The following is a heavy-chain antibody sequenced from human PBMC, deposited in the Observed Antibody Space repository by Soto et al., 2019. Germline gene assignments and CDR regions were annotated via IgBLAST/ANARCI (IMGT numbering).Heavy chain of an antibody. D-gene: IGHD2-2*01. Sequence: QVQLQESGPGLVKPSQTLSLTCTVSGGSISSGDYYWSWIRQPPGKGLEWIGYIYYSGSTYYNPSLKSRVTISVDTSKNQFSLKLGSVTAADTAVYYCARVNVVVPAEAGYFDYWGQGTLVTVSS. CDR1: GGSISSGDYY. CDR3: ARVNVVVPAEAGYFDY. V-gene: IGHV4-30-4*01. CDR2: IYYSGST. J-gene: IGHJ4*02.